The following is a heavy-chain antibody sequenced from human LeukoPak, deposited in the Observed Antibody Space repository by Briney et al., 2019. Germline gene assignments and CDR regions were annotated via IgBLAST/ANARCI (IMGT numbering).Heavy chain of an antibody. V-gene: IGHV3-30*03. Sequence: GGSLRLSCAASGFTFSNYGMHWVRQAPGKGLEWVAVISYDGSNEYYADSAKGRFTISRDNSKNTLYLQMNSLRAEDTAVYYCAREACSSTSCYTAYFDSWGQGTLVTVFS. CDR2: ISYDGSNE. J-gene: IGHJ4*02. CDR1: GFTFSNYG. D-gene: IGHD2-2*02. CDR3: AREACSSTSCYTAYFDS.